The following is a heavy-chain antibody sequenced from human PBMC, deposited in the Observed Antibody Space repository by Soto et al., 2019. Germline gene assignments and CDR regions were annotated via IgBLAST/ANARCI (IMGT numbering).Heavy chain of an antibody. CDR3: AKGFEYYYDSSGYRSSAYGMDV. J-gene: IGHJ6*02. CDR1: GFTFSSYG. D-gene: IGHD3-22*01. Sequence: GSLRLSCAAAGFTFSSYGMHWVRQAPGKGLEWVAVISYDGSNKYYADSVKGRFTISRDNSKNTLYLQMNSLRAEDTAVYYCAKGFEYYYDSSGYRSSAYGMDVWGQGT. V-gene: IGHV3-30*18. CDR2: ISYDGSNK.